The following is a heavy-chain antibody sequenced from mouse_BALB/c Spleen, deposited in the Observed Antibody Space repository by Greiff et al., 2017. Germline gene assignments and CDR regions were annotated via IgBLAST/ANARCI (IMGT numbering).Heavy chain of an antibody. CDR1: GYTFTSYD. D-gene: IGHD2-1*01. CDR2: IYPGDGST. V-gene: IGHV1S56*01. J-gene: IGHJ4*01. Sequence: QVQLQQPGAELVKPGALVKISCKASGYTFTSYDINWVKQRPGQGLEWIGWIYPGDGSTKYNEKFKGKATLTADKSSSTAYMQLSSLTSENSAVYFCARGGWSTGAMDYWGQGTSVTVSS. CDR3: ARGGWSTGAMDY.